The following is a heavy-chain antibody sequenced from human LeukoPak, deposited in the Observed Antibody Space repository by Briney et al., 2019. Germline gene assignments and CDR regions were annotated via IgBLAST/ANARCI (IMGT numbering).Heavy chain of an antibody. J-gene: IGHJ4*02. V-gene: IGHV5-51*01. Sequence: GESLKISCKGSGYSFTSYWIGWVRQMPGKGLEWMGIIYPGDSDTRYSPSFQGQVTISADKSISTAYLQWSSLKASDTAMYYCPRGGAYYYDSSGYYWFDYWGQGTLVTVSS. CDR2: IYPGDSDT. CDR3: PRGGAYYYDSSGYYWFDY. D-gene: IGHD3-22*01. CDR1: GYSFTSYW.